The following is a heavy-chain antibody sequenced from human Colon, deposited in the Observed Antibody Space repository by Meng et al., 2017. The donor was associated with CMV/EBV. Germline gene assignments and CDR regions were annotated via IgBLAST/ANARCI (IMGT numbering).Heavy chain of an antibody. D-gene: IGHD1-14*01. CDR2: ISSSSSYI. V-gene: IGHV3-21*01. CDR3: ARESPPGNEFDP. J-gene: IGHJ5*02. CDR1: GFTFSSYS. Sequence: GESLRLSCAASGFTFSSYSMNWVRQAPGKGLEWVSSISSSSSYIYYADSVKGRFTISRDNAKNSLYLQMNSLRAEDTAVYYCARESPPGNEFDPWGQGTLVTVSS.